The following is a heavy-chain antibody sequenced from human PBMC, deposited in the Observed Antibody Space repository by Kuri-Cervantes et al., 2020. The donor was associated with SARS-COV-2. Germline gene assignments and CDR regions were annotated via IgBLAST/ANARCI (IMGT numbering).Heavy chain of an antibody. CDR3: AGTGPIAAAGREGDFDY. J-gene: IGHJ4*02. Sequence: SETLSLTCTVSGGSISSSSYYWGWIRQPPGKGLEWIGRIYYSGSTYYNPSLKSRVTISVDTSKNQFSLKLSSVTAADTAVYYCAGTGPIAAAGREGDFDYWGQGTLVTVSS. D-gene: IGHD6-13*01. V-gene: IGHV4-39*01. CDR2: IYYSGST. CDR1: GGSISSSSYY.